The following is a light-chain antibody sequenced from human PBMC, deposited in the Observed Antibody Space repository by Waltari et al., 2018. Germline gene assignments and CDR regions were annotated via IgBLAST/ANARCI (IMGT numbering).Light chain of an antibody. CDR3: QQYYSTPLT. CDR2: WAS. V-gene: IGKV4-1*01. J-gene: IGKJ4*01. Sequence: DIVMTQSPDSLAVSLGERATINCKSSQSVLYSSNSENHLAWYQQKPGQPPKLLIYWASTRESGVPDRFSGSGSGTDFTLTISSLQAEDVAVYYCQQYYSTPLTFGGGTKEEIK. CDR1: QSVLYSSNSENH.